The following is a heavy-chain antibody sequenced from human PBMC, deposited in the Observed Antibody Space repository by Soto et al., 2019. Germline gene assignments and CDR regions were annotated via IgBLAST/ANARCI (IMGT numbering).Heavy chain of an antibody. Sequence: QVQLVESGGGVVQPGRSLRLSCAASGFTLSDFAMHWVRQAPGKGLEWVALIANDGGYQHYGDSVKGRFTISRDNSKHMLYLQMTSLRVEYTAVYYCARAMPGMDVWGQGTTVTVSS. CDR3: ARAMPGMDV. J-gene: IGHJ6*02. V-gene: IGHV3-30-3*01. CDR2: IANDGGYQ. D-gene: IGHD2-2*01. CDR1: GFTLSDFA.